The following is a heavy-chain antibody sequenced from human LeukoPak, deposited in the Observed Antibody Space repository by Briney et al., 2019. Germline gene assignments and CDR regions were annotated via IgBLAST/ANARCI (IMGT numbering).Heavy chain of an antibody. D-gene: IGHD3-22*01. J-gene: IGHJ4*02. Sequence: PSETLSLTCAVSGYSISSGYYWGWIRQPPGKGLEWIGSIYHSGSTYYNPSLKSRDTISVDTSQNQFSLKLSSVTAADTAVYYCARGRIDYFDSSGYSGYFDYWGQGTLVTVSS. V-gene: IGHV4-38-2*01. CDR3: ARGRIDYFDSSGYSGYFDY. CDR1: GYSISSGYY. CDR2: IYHSGST.